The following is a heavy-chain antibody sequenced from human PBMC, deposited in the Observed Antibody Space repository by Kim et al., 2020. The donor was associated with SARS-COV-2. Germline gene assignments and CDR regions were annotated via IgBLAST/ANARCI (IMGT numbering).Heavy chain of an antibody. V-gene: IGHV3-23*01. CDR1: GFTFRGNA. J-gene: IGHJ3*02. D-gene: IGHD6-13*01. Sequence: GGSLRLSCAASGFTFRGNAMSWVRQAPGKGLEWVAASGGTAGETNDADSGKGRFTISSDNSKNTLHLEMNSLRADDTAVYYCAKDFFRWAFDMWGQGTMVSVSS. CDR2: SGGTAGET. CDR3: AKDFFRWAFDM.